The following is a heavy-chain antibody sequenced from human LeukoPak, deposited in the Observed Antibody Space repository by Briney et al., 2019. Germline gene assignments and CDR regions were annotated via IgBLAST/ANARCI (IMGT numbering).Heavy chain of an antibody. CDR3: ARLNYHDSIADY. CDR1: GDSISSTGDY. J-gene: IGHJ4*02. CDR2: IYYSGST. Sequence: SETLSLTCTVSGDSISSTGDYWGWIRQPPGKGLEFIGSIYYSGSTNYNPSLKSRVTISVDTSKNQFSLKLNSVTASDTAVYYCARLNYHDSIADYWGQGTLVTVSS. D-gene: IGHD3-10*01. V-gene: IGHV4-39*01.